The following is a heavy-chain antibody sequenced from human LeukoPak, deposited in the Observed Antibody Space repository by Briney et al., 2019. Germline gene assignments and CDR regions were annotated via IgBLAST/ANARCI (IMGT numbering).Heavy chain of an antibody. D-gene: IGHD5-18*01. Sequence: GGSLRLSCVASGFTFSSRDWMTWVRQAPGKGLEWVSSISSSSSYIYYADSVKGRFTISRDNAKNSLYLQMNSLRAEDTAVYYCARGGHSYGSRPGRGAFDIWGQGTMVTVSS. V-gene: IGHV3-21*01. J-gene: IGHJ3*02. CDR2: ISSSSSYI. CDR1: GFTFSSRDW. CDR3: ARGGHSYGSRPGRGAFDI.